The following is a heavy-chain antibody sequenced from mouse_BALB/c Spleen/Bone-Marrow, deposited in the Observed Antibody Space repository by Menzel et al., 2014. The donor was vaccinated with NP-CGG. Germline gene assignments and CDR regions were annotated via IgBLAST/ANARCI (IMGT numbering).Heavy chain of an antibody. Sequence: EVQLVESGGGLVQPGGSLKLSRAPSGFTFSDYYMYWVRQTPEKRLEWVAYISNGGGSTYYPDTVKGRFTISRDNAKNTLYLQMSRLKSEDTAMYYCARHNYDETWFAYWGQGTLVTVSA. V-gene: IGHV5-12*01. J-gene: IGHJ3*01. D-gene: IGHD2-4*01. CDR2: ISNGGGST. CDR3: ARHNYDETWFAY. CDR1: GFTFSDYY.